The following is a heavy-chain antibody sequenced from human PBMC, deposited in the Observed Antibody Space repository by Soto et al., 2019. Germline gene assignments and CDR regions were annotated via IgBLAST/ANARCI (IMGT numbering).Heavy chain of an antibody. CDR3: AKAALKPALDY. J-gene: IGHJ4*02. V-gene: IGHV3-30*18. Sequence: QVQLVESGGGVVQPGRSLRLSCAASGFTFSSYGMHWVRQAPGKGLEWVAVISYDGSNKYYADSVKGRFTISGDNSKNTLYLQMNSLRAEDTAVYYCAKAALKPALDYWGQGTLVTVSS. CDR1: GFTFSSYG. CDR2: ISYDGSNK.